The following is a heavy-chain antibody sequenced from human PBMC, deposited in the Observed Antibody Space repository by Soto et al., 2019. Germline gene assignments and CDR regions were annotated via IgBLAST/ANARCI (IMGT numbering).Heavy chain of an antibody. J-gene: IGHJ6*03. CDR1: SGSISSSNW. Sequence: SETLSLTCAVSSGSISSSNWWSWVRQPPGKGLEWIGEIYHSGSTNYNPSLKSRVTISVDKSKNQFSLKLSSVTAADTAVYYCARGGTSYYYYDLDVWGKGTTVTVSS. CDR2: IYHSGST. D-gene: IGHD2-2*01. CDR3: ARGGTSYYYYDLDV. V-gene: IGHV4-4*02.